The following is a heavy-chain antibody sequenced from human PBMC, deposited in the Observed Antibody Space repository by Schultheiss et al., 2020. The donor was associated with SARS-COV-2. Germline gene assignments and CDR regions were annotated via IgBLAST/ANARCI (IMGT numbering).Heavy chain of an antibody. CDR2: IYHSGST. J-gene: IGHJ3*02. Sequence: SQTLSLTCTVSGYSISSGYYWGWIRQPPGKGLEWIGSIYHSGSTNYNPSLKSRVTMSVDTSKNQFSLKLSSVTAADTAVYYCAGGMTTVALDAFDIWGQGTMVTVSS. CDR3: AGGMTTVALDAFDI. D-gene: IGHD4-23*01. CDR1: GYSISSGYY. V-gene: IGHV4-38-2*02.